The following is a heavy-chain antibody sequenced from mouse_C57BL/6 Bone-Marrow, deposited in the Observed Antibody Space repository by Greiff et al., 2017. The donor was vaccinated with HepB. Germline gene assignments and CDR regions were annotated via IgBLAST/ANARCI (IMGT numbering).Heavy chain of an antibody. CDR1: GYAFSSSW. V-gene: IGHV1-82*01. CDR3: ARWYYGNFAP. D-gene: IGHD2-1*01. Sequence: VNVVESGPELVKPGASVKISCKASGYAFSSSWMNWVKQRPGKGLEWIGRIYPGDGDTNYNGKFKGKATLTADKSSSTAYMQLSSLTSEDSAVYFCARWYYGNFAPWGQGTTLTVSS. J-gene: IGHJ2*01. CDR2: IYPGDGDT.